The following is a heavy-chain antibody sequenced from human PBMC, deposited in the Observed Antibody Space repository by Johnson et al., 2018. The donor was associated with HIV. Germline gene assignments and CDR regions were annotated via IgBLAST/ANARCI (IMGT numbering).Heavy chain of an antibody. D-gene: IGHD3-10*01. CDR2: IYSGGST. CDR3: AKCGDADAFDI. CDR1: GFTVSSNY. V-gene: IGHV3-66*02. Sequence: VQLVESGGGLVQPGGSLRLSCAASGFTVSSNYMSWVRQAPGKGLEWVSVIYSGGSTHYADYVKGRFTMSRDNSKNTLYLQMNSLRAEDTAVYYCAKCGDADAFDIWGQGTMVTVSS. J-gene: IGHJ3*02.